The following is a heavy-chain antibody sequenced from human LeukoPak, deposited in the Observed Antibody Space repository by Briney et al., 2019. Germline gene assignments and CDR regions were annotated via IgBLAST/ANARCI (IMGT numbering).Heavy chain of an antibody. CDR3: ARHDSFIPY. CDR2: ISDSGRSP. V-gene: IGHV3-23*01. CDR1: GFTFNIYA. D-gene: IGHD5-18*01. J-gene: IGHJ4*02. Sequence: GGSLRLSCAASGFTFNIYALNWVRQAPGKGLEWVSGISDSGRSPYYTESVKGRFTISRDNSKNTVYLQMNNLGVDDTATYFCARHDSFIPYWGQGILVTVSS.